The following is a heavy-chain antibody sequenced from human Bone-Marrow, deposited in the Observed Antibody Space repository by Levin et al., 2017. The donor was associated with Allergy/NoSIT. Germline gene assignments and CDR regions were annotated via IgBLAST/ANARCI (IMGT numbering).Heavy chain of an antibody. Sequence: GGSLRLSCAASGFTFSDYWMSWVRQAPGKGLEWVANIKQPGTEKYYVDSVKGRFTISRDNAKNSLSLQMNSLRADDTAVYYCARGPSNTYPDAAFDIWGQGTMVTVSS. CDR3: ARGPSNTYPDAAFDI. CDR1: GFTFSDYW. D-gene: IGHD2/OR15-2a*01. CDR2: IKQPGTEK. J-gene: IGHJ3*02. V-gene: IGHV3-7*01.